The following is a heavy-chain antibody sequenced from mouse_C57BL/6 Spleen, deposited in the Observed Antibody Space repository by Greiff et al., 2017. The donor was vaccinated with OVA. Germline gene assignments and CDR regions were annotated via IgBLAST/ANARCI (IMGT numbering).Heavy chain of an antibody. CDR1: GYTFTSYW. D-gene: IGHD1-1*01. CDR2: IDPSDSYT. V-gene: IGHV1-69*01. Sequence: VQLQQPGAELVMPGASVKLSCKASGYTFTSYWMHWVKQRPGQGLEWIGEIDPSDSYTNYNQKFKGKSTLTVDKSSSTAYMQLSSLTSEDSAVYYCARGQIYYYGSSLWYFDVWGTGTTVTVSS. J-gene: IGHJ1*03. CDR3: ARGQIYYYGSSLWYFDV.